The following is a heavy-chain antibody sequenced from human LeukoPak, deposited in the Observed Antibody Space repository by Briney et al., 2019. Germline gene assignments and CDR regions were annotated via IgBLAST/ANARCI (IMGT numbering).Heavy chain of an antibody. CDR3: AKDRDIILTGHGMDV. D-gene: IGHD3-9*01. V-gene: IGHV3-9*01. Sequence: GGSLRLSCAASGFTFDDYAMHWVRQAPGKGLEWVSGISWNSGSIGYADSVKGRFTISRDNSKNTLYLQMNNLRAEDTAVYYCAKDRDIILTGHGMDVWGQGTTVTVSS. J-gene: IGHJ6*02. CDR1: GFTFDDYA. CDR2: ISWNSGSI.